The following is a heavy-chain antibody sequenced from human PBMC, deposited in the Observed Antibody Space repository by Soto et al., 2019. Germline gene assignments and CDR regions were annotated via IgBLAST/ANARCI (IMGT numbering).Heavy chain of an antibody. D-gene: IGHD3-22*01. Sequence: PSETLSLTCTVSGGSISSGGYYWSWIRQHPGKGLEWIGYIYYSGSTYYNPSLKSRVTISVDTSKNQFSLKLSSVTAADTAVYYCARATDYYDSSGRYYCYYGMDVWGQGTTVTVSS. J-gene: IGHJ6*02. CDR2: IYYSGST. CDR3: ARATDYYDSSGRYYCYYGMDV. CDR1: GGSISSGGYY. V-gene: IGHV4-31*02.